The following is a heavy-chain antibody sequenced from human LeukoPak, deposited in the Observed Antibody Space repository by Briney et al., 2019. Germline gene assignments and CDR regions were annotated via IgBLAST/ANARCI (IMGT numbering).Heavy chain of an antibody. CDR3: AKEPNSMAAAGNWFDP. D-gene: IGHD6-13*01. V-gene: IGHV3-74*01. J-gene: IGHJ5*02. CDR1: GFTFSSYW. CDR2: INSDGSST. Sequence: GGSLRLSCAASGFTFSSYWMHWVRQAPGKGLVWVSRINSDGSSTSYADSVKGRFTISRDNAKNTLYLQMNSLRADDTAVYYCAKEPNSMAAAGNWFDPWGQGTLVTVSS.